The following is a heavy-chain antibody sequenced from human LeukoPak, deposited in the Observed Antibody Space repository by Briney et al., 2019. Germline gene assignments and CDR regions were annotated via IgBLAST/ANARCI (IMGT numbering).Heavy chain of an antibody. Sequence: ASVKVSCKASGYTFTNFDINWVRQATGQGLEWMGWMNPSSGNTGYAQKFQGRVTMTMNTSITIAYMELSSLISEDTAVYYCARGPQWRGDYYYIDVWGRGTTVTVSS. CDR1: GYTFTNFD. J-gene: IGHJ6*03. CDR3: ARGPQWRGDYYYIDV. CDR2: MNPSSGNT. V-gene: IGHV1-8*01. D-gene: IGHD6-19*01.